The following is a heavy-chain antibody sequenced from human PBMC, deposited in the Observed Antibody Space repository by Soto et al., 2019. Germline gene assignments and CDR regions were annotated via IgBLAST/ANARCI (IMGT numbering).Heavy chain of an antibody. CDR1: GYTFVHYR. J-gene: IGHJ4*02. Sequence: QVQLVQSGADMKKPGASVKVSCKTSGYTFVHYRLHWVRQAPGQGLEWLGWISGGSGDTKYSQKVQGRVTMTRDTYASTTYLELSSLTSEDTAVYFCVLVILTGDHALSYWGQGTLVIVSS. CDR3: VLVILTGDHALSY. D-gene: IGHD3-9*01. CDR2: ISGGSGDT. V-gene: IGHV1-3*01.